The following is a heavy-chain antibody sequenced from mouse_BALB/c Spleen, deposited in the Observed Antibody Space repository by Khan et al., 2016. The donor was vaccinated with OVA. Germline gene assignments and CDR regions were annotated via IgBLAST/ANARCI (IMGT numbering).Heavy chain of an antibody. D-gene: IGHD6-1*01. Sequence: VQLKQSGAELVKPGASVKLSCTASGFNIKDTYIHWVKRRPEQGLEWIGRITPANGNTEYDPKFQGKATMRADTSSNTAYLQLSSLTSGDTAVYYCVRPSDDPRNFDGWGAGTTVTVSS. J-gene: IGHJ1*01. CDR1: GFNIKDTY. V-gene: IGHV14-3*02. CDR2: ITPANGNT. CDR3: VRPSDDPRNFDG.